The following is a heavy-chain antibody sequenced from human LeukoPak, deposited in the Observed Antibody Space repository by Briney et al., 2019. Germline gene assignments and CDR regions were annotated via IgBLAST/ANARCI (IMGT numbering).Heavy chain of an antibody. Sequence: PSETLSLTCTVSGGSISSSSYYWGWFRQPPGKGLEWIGSIYYSGSTYYNPSLKSRVTISVDTSKNQFSLKLSSVTAADTAVYYCARRVDMQWPYYFDYWGQGTLVTVSS. D-gene: IGHD6-19*01. CDR3: ARRVDMQWPYYFDY. CDR1: GGSISSSSYY. CDR2: IYYSGST. V-gene: IGHV4-39*01. J-gene: IGHJ4*02.